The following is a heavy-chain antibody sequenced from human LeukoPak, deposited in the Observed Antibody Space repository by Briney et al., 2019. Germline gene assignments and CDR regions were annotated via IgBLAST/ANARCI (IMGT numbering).Heavy chain of an antibody. D-gene: IGHD3-9*01. J-gene: IGHJ4*02. V-gene: IGHV4-38-2*02. CDR2: IYHSGST. Sequence: SETLSLTCTVSGYSISSGYYWGWIRQPPGKGLGWIGSIYHSGSTYYNPSLKSRVTISIDTSKNQFSLKVSSVTAADTAIYYCARDLSFDWFPYYFDYWGQGILVTVSS. CDR3: ARDLSFDWFPYYFDY. CDR1: GYSISSGYY.